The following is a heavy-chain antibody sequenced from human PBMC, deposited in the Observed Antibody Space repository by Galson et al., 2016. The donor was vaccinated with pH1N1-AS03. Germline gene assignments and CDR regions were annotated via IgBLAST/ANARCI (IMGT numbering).Heavy chain of an antibody. D-gene: IGHD4-11*01. J-gene: IGHJ3*02. CDR1: GGSISSRDHY. V-gene: IGHV4-39*01. Sequence: SETLSLTCTVSGGSISSRDHYWAWIRQTPGKGLEWIGHIYYSGNSYYNPSLKSRVNFSVDTSKNQFSLKLASVTAADTAVYYCAKTVFTDAFDIWSPGTRVSVSS. CDR2: IYYSGNS. CDR3: AKTVFTDAFDI.